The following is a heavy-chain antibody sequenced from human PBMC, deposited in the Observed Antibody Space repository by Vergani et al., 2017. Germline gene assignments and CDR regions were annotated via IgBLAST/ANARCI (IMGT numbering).Heavy chain of an antibody. V-gene: IGHV4-61*05. J-gene: IGHJ4*02. D-gene: IGHD6-13*01. CDR3: ARGSSWYVYYFDY. Sequence: QLQLQESGPGLVKPSETLSLSCRVSGDSISRSHYYWGFIRQPPGKGLEWIGYIYYSGSTNYNPSLKSRVTISVDTSKNQFSLKLSSVTAADTAVYYCARGSSWYVYYFDYWGQGTLVTVSS. CDR2: IYYSGST. CDR1: GDSISRSHYY.